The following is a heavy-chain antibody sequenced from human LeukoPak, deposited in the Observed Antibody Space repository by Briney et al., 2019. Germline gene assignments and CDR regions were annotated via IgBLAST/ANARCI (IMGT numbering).Heavy chain of an antibody. J-gene: IGHJ6*02. CDR1: GFTVSSNY. D-gene: IGHD3-10*01. Sequence: GGSLRLSCAASGFTVSSNYMSWVRQAPGKGLEWVSVIYSGGSTYYADSVKGRFTISRDNSKNTLYLPMNSLRAEDTAVYYCARGATGSGSYYYYGMDVWGQGTTVTVSS. V-gene: IGHV3-53*01. CDR3: ARGATGSGSYYYYGMDV. CDR2: IYSGGST.